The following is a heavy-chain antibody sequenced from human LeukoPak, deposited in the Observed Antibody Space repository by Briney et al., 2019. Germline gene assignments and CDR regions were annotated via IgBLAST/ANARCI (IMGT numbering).Heavy chain of an antibody. CDR3: AKGTANYDYVWGSYRSNWFDP. J-gene: IGHJ5*02. CDR2: ISWNSGSI. CDR1: GFTFDDYA. D-gene: IGHD3-16*02. Sequence: GGSLRLSCAASGFTFDDYAMHWVRQAPGKGLEWVSGISWNSGSIGYADSVKGRFTISRDNAKNSLYLQMNSLRAEDTALYYCAKGTANYDYVWGSYRSNWFDPWGQGTLVTVSS. V-gene: IGHV3-9*01.